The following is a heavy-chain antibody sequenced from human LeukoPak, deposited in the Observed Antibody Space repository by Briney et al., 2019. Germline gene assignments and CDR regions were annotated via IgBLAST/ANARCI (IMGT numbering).Heavy chain of an antibody. CDR1: GFTFSSYW. CDR2: IKQDGSEK. Sequence: GGSLRLSCVASGFTFSSYWMSWVRQAPGKGLEWVANIKQDGSEKYYVDSVKGRFTISRDNAKNSLYLQMNSLRAEDTAVYYCAGSGYDYLASFDYWGQGTLVTVSS. V-gene: IGHV3-7*01. J-gene: IGHJ4*02. D-gene: IGHD5-12*01. CDR3: AGSGYDYLASFDY.